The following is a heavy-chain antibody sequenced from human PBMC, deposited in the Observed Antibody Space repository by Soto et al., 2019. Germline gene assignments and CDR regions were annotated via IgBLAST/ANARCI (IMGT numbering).Heavy chain of an antibody. CDR3: ARLDVSNSNYYDYGMDV. J-gene: IGHJ6*02. CDR2: IDPSDSYT. D-gene: IGHD4-4*01. Sequence: PGESLAISCKGSGYSFTSYWISWVRQMPGKGLEWMGRIDPSDSYTNYSPSFQGHVTISADKSISTAYLQWSSLKASDTAMYYCARLDVSNSNYYDYGMDVWGQGTTVTVSS. CDR1: GYSFTSYW. V-gene: IGHV5-10-1*01.